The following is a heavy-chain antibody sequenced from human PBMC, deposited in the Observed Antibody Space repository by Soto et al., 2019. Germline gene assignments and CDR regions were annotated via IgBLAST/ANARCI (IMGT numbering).Heavy chain of an antibody. CDR2: IYYSGST. D-gene: IGHD4-17*01. Sequence: PSETLSLTCTVSGGSVSSGNFYWSWIRQPPGKGLEWIGYIYYSGSTNYNPSLKSRVTISVDTSKNQFSLKLSSVTVADTAVYYCARPRRGLPYDFDYWGQGTLVTVSS. V-gene: IGHV4-61*01. CDR1: GGSVSSGNFY. CDR3: ARPRRGLPYDFDY. J-gene: IGHJ4*02.